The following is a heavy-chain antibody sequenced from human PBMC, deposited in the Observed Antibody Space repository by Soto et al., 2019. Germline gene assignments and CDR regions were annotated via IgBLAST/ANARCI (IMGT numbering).Heavy chain of an antibody. CDR2: ISSSGSTI. V-gene: IGHV3-48*03. CDR1: GFTFSSYE. Sequence: PGGSLRLSCAASGFTFSSYEMNWVRQAPGKGLEWVSYISSSGSTIYYADSVKGRFTISRDNAKNSLYLQMNGLRAEDTAVYYCARDAEPLDYWGQGTLVTVSS. J-gene: IGHJ4*02. CDR3: ARDAEPLDY.